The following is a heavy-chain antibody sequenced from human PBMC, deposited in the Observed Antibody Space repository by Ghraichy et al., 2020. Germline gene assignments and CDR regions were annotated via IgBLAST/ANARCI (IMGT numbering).Heavy chain of an antibody. D-gene: IGHD2-2*02. CDR2: ISYSGST. V-gene: IGHV4-31*03. J-gene: IGHJ3*02. CDR1: GVSISSSIYY. Sequence: SETLSLTCTVSGVSISSSIYYWSWIRQQPGKGLEWIGYISYSGSTYYNPSLKSRLTISVDTSKNQFSLNLNSVTAVDTAVYFCVRSDSFCGSATCYRGIDAFDIWGQGTMVTVSS. CDR3: VRSDSFCGSATCYRGIDAFDI.